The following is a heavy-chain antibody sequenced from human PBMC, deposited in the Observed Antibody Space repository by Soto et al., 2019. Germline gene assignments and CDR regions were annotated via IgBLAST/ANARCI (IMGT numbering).Heavy chain of an antibody. CDR3: ARGDYYYYGMDV. V-gene: IGHV1-69*13. CDR2: IIPIFGTA. D-gene: IGHD1-26*01. J-gene: IGHJ6*02. CDR1: GGTLSSYA. Sequence: ASVEVSCKASGGTLSSYAISWVRQAPGQGLEWMGGIIPIFGTANYAQKFQGRVTITADESTSTAYMELSSLRSEDTAVYYCARGDYYYYGMDVWGQGTTVTVS.